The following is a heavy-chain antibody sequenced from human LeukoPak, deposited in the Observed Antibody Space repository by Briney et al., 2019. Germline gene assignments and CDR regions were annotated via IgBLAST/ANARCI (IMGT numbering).Heavy chain of an antibody. Sequence: SETLSLTCTVSGGSLSSSSYYWGWIRQPPGKGLEWIGSIYYSGSTYYNPSLKSRVTISVDTSKNQFSLKLSSVTAADTAVYYRARRRKFSPDKKVAARVYFDYWGQGTLVTVPS. CDR3: ARRRKFSPDKKVAARVYFDY. CDR1: GGSLSSSSYY. J-gene: IGHJ4*02. CDR2: IYYSGST. V-gene: IGHV4-39*01. D-gene: IGHD6-19*01.